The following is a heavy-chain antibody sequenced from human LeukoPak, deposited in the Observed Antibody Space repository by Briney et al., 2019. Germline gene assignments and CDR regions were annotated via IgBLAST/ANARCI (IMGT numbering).Heavy chain of an antibody. D-gene: IGHD3-3*01. J-gene: IGHJ6*03. Sequence: SETLSLTCTVSGGSISSYYWSWIRQPPGKGLEWIGYIYYSGSTNYNPSLKSRVTISVDTSKNQFSLKLSSVTAADTAVYYCARIYYDFWSGTAPPYYMDVWGKGTTVTVSS. CDR2: IYYSGST. CDR1: GGSISSYY. CDR3: ARIYYDFWSGTAPPYYMDV. V-gene: IGHV4-59*01.